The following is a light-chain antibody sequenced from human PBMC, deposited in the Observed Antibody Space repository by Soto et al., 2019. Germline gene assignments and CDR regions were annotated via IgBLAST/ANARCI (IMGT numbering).Light chain of an antibody. Sequence: EIVLTQSPATLSLSPGERATVSCRASQSVGTFFAWYQQKPGQAPRLLIYGASSRATGIPARFSGSGSGTEFTLTITRLEPEDSAMYYCQQYDTLPRTFGQGTKVDIK. CDR2: GAS. CDR1: QSVGTF. J-gene: IGKJ1*01. CDR3: QQYDTLPRT. V-gene: IGKV3-20*01.